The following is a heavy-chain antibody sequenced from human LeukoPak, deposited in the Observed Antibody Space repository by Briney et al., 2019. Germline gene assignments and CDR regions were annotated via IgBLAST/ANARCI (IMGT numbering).Heavy chain of an antibody. CDR1: GFTFSNYA. V-gene: IGHV3-23*01. D-gene: IGHD3-9*01. CDR3: AREFRGYNILTGYSHEAFDI. J-gene: IGHJ3*02. CDR2: FSGSGATT. Sequence: GGSLRLSCVASGFTFSNYAMTWVRQAPGKGLEWLSVFSGSGATTYYADSVKGRFTISRDNSKNTLYLQMGSLRAEDMAVYYCAREFRGYNILTGYSHEAFDIWGQGTTVTVSS.